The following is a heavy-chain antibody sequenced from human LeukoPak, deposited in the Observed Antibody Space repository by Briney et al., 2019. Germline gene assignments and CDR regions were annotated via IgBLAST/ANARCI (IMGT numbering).Heavy chain of an antibody. CDR3: ARDGNSDYVWGSYRYTSVNDAFDI. V-gene: IGHV1-69*05. J-gene: IGHJ3*02. CDR1: GGTFSSYA. Sequence: GASVKVSFKASGGTFSSYAISWVRQAPGQGLEWMGRIIPIFGTANYAQKFQGRVTITTDESTSTAYMELSSLRSEDTAVYYCARDGNSDYVWGSYRYTSVNDAFDIWGQGTMVTVSS. D-gene: IGHD3-16*02. CDR2: IIPIFGTA.